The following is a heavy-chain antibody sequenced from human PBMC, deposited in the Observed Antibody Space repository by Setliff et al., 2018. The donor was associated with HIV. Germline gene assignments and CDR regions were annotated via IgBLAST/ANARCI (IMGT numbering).Heavy chain of an antibody. J-gene: IGHJ4*02. V-gene: IGHV3-11*04. Sequence: LSCTASGFTFSDYSMSWIRQAPGKGLEWVSYISSSSSTIHHSDSVKGRFTISRDNAKNSLYLQMNSLRAEDTAMYYCARSRPTNYFDYWGQGTLVTVSS. D-gene: IGHD2-2*01. CDR2: ISSSSSTI. CDR3: ARSRPTNYFDY. CDR1: GFTFSDYS.